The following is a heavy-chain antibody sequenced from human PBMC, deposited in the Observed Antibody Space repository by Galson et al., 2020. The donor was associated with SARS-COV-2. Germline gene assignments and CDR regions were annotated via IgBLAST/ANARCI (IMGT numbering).Heavy chain of an antibody. CDR2: MSNDGTNA. Sequence: GGSLRLSCAASGFSFSRYAMHWVRQAPGKGLEWVAVMSNDGTNAYYADSVKGRFTISRDNSKNTLYLQMNSLRAEDTAVYYCAREDLWFGELITNAFDPWGQGTLVTVSS. J-gene: IGHJ5*02. CDR1: GFSFSRYA. D-gene: IGHD3-10*01. V-gene: IGHV3-30*07. CDR3: AREDLWFGELITNAFDP.